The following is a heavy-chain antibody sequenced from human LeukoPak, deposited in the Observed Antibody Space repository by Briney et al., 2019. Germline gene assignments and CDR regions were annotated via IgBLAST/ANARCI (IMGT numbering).Heavy chain of an antibody. Sequence: SETLSLTCTVSGYSISSGYYWGWIRQPPGKGLEWIGSIYHSGSTYYNPSLKSRVTISVDTSKNQFSLKLSSVTAADTAVYYCARERYSNYAWFDPWGQGTLVTVSS. D-gene: IGHD4-11*01. CDR3: ARERYSNYAWFDP. CDR2: IYHSGST. J-gene: IGHJ5*02. V-gene: IGHV4-38-2*02. CDR1: GYSISSGYY.